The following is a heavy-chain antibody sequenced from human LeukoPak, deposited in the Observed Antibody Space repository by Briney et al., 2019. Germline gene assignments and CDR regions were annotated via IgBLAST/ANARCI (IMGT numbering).Heavy chain of an antibody. V-gene: IGHV3-48*01. CDR1: GFTFSNYA. J-gene: IGHJ6*03. CDR3: ARSGTRFYYYVDG. Sequence: PGGSLRLSCAASGFTFSNYAMKWVRQAPGKGLEWVSYISGSDSTIYYADSVKGRFTISRDNAKNSLYLHMNSLRAEDTAVYYCARSGTRFYYYVDGWGKGTTVTVSS. D-gene: IGHD2-15*01. CDR2: ISGSDSTI.